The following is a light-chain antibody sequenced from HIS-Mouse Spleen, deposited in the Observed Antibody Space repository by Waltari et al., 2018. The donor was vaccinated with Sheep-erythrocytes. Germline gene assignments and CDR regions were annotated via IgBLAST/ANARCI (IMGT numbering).Light chain of an antibody. J-gene: IGKJ2*01. CDR2: DAS. CDR1: QSVSSY. CDR3: QQRSNWYT. Sequence: EIVLTQSPATLSLSPGERATLSCRVSQSVSSYLAWYQQKPGQAPRLLIDDASNRATGIPARFSGSGSGTDFTLTISSLEPEDFAVYYCQQRSNWYTFGQGTKLEIK. V-gene: IGKV3-11*01.